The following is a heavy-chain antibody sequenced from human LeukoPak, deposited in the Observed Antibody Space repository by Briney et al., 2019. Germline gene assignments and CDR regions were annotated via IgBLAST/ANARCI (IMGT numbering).Heavy chain of an antibody. V-gene: IGHV4-39*07. CDR1: GGSISSSSYY. Sequence: MPSETLSLTCTVSGGSISSSSYYWGWIRQPPGKGLEWIGEINHSGSTNYNPSLKSRVTISVDTSKNQFSLKLSSVTAADTAVYYCARGSRNGRNSYYDFWSGYIGGFDYWGQGTLVTVSS. D-gene: IGHD3-3*01. J-gene: IGHJ4*02. CDR2: INHSGST. CDR3: ARGSRNGRNSYYDFWSGYIGGFDY.